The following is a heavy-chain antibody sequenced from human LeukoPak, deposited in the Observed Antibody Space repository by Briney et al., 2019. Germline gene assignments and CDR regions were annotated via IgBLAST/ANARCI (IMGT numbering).Heavy chain of an antibody. CDR1: GFTVSSNY. CDR3: AKRLFDY. CDR2: ISNDGDT. J-gene: IGHJ4*02. V-gene: IGHV3-53*01. Sequence: GGSLRLSCAASGFTVSSNYMSWVRQGPGKGLECVSVISNDGDTYYADSVKGRFTISRDTSKNTVSLQMNSLRAEDTAVYYCAKRLFDYWGQGTLVTVSS.